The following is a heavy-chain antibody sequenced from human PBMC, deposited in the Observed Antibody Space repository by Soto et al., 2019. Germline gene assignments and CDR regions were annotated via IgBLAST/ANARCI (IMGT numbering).Heavy chain of an antibody. Sequence: QVKLLQSGAEVKKPGASVKVSCKASGYTFTKYGSSWVRQAPGQGLEWMGLISGYNGNTNYAQKHQGRITMTIDTSTTTAYMELGSLTSDDTAVYYCAKTGQITYYYYGMDVWGQGTTVTVSS. D-gene: IGHD7-27*01. CDR2: ISGYNGNT. CDR1: GYTFTKYG. CDR3: AKTGQITYYYYGMDV. V-gene: IGHV1-18*01. J-gene: IGHJ6*02.